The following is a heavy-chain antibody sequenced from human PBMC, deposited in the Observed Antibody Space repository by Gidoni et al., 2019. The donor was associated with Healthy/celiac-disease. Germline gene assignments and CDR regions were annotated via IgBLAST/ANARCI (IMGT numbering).Heavy chain of an antibody. CDR3: AKDPLTGFESCSSTSCYAGIDY. J-gene: IGHJ4*02. CDR2: ISGSGGST. V-gene: IGHV3-23*01. D-gene: IGHD2-2*01. CDR1: GFTFSSYA. Sequence: EVPLLESGGGLVQPGGSLSLSCAASGFTFSSYAMSWVRQAPGKGLEWVSAISGSGGSTYYADSVKGRFTISRDNSKNTLYLQMNSLRAEDTAVYYCAKDPLTGFESCSSTSCYAGIDYWGQGTLVTVSS.